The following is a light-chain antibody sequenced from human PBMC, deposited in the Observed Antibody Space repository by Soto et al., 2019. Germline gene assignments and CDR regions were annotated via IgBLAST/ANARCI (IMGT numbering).Light chain of an antibody. V-gene: IGLV1-47*02. Sequence: QSVLTQPPSASGTPGQRVTISCSGSSSNIGRNYVCWYQQVPGTAPRLLFYSNNQRPSGVPDRFSGSKSGTSASLAISGLRSGDEADYYCATWDDSLSGPVFGGGTKLTVL. CDR2: SNN. J-gene: IGLJ3*02. CDR1: SSNIGRNY. CDR3: ATWDDSLSGPV.